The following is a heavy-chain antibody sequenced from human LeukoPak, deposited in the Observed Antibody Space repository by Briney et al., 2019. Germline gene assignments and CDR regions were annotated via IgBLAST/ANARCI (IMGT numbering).Heavy chain of an antibody. CDR1: GYTFISYG. Sequence: GASVKVSCKASGYTFISYGITWVRQAPGQGLEWMGWINSYNGNTNYAQKLQGRVTMTTDTSTSTAYMELRSLRSDDTAVYYCARDPYSGSFLFDNWGQGTPVTVSA. D-gene: IGHD1-26*01. J-gene: IGHJ4*02. CDR2: INSYNGNT. V-gene: IGHV1-18*01. CDR3: ARDPYSGSFLFDN.